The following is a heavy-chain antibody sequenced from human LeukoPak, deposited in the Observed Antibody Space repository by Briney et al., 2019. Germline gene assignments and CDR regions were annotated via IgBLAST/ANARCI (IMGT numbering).Heavy chain of an antibody. CDR1: GFTFSSYA. D-gene: IGHD3-22*01. CDR2: ISGSAYST. CDR3: ARNTSGFKLGDAFDI. Sequence: SGGSLRLSCAASGFTFSSYAMTWVRQAPGKGLEWISAISGSAYSTSYADSVKGRFTISRDNYKNTLYLQMNSLRAEDTAIYYCARNTSGFKLGDAFDIWGQGTMVTVSS. J-gene: IGHJ3*02. V-gene: IGHV3-23*01.